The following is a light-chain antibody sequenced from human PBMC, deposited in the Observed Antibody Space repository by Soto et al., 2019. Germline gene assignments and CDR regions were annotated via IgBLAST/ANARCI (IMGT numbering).Light chain of an antibody. CDR3: QQSYSTLV. CDR2: AAS. Sequence: DIQMTQSPSSLSASVGDRVTITCRASQSISSYLNWYQQKPGKAPKLLIYAASSLQSGVPSRFSGSRSGTDFTLTISSLQPEDFATYYCQQSYSTLVFGQGTKVEIK. J-gene: IGKJ1*01. CDR1: QSISSY. V-gene: IGKV1-39*01.